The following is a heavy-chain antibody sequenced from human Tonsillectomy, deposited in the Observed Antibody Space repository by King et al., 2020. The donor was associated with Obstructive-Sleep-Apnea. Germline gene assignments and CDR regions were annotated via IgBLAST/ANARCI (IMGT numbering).Heavy chain of an antibody. D-gene: IGHD2-15*01. CDR2: IFSNDEK. CDR1: GFSLSNARMG. CDR3: AREISYCSGGSCYSYYYYGMDV. Sequence: VTLKESGPVLVKPTETLTLTCTVSGFSLSNARMGVSWIRQPPGKALEWLAHIFSNDEKSYSTSLKSRLTISKPTSKSQVVLTMTKMDPVDTATYYCAREISYCSGGSCYSYYYYGMDVWGQGTTVTVSS. V-gene: IGHV2-26*01. J-gene: IGHJ6*02.